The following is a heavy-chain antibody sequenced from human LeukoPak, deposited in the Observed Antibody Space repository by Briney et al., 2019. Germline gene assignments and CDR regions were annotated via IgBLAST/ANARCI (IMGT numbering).Heavy chain of an antibody. Sequence: SETLSLTCTVSGGSISSSSYYWGWIRQPPGTGLEWIGSIYYSGSTYYNPSLKSRVTISVDTSKNQFSLKLSSVTAADTAVYYCARLPKDTAMVTHAFDIWGQGTMVTVSS. CDR3: ARLPKDTAMVTHAFDI. J-gene: IGHJ3*02. CDR1: GGSISSSSYY. D-gene: IGHD5-18*01. V-gene: IGHV4-39*01. CDR2: IYYSGST.